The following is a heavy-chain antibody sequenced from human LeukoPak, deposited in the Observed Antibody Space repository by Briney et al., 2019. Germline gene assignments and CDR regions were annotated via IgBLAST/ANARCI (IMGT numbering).Heavy chain of an antibody. CDR2: INPSGGST. J-gene: IGHJ4*02. Sequence: ASVKVSCKASGYTFTSYYMHWVRQAPGQGLEWMGIINPSGGSTSYAQKFQGRVTMTRDTSTSTVYMELSSLRSEHTAVYYCAREPMGIAVAGSGYFDYWGQGTLVTVSS. CDR1: GYTFTSYY. CDR3: AREPMGIAVAGSGYFDY. D-gene: IGHD6-19*01. V-gene: IGHV1-46*01.